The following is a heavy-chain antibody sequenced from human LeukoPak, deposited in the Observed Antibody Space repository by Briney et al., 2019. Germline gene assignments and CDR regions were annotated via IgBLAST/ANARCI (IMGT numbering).Heavy chain of an antibody. CDR2: IYYSGST. D-gene: IGHD6-13*01. CDR1: GGSISSYY. J-gene: IGHJ5*02. CDR3: ARDLGIAAAGRGWFDP. V-gene: IGHV4-59*01. Sequence: SETLSLTCTVSGGSISSYYWSWIRQPPGKGLEWIGYIYYSGSTNYNPSLKSRVTISVDTSKNQFSLKLSSVTAADTAVYYCARDLGIAAAGRGWFDPWGQGTLVTVSS.